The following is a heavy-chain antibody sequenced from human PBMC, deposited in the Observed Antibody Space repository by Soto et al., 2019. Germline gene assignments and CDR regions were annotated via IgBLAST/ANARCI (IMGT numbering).Heavy chain of an antibody. CDR2: ISAYNGNT. D-gene: IGHD3-10*01. J-gene: IGHJ6*03. CDR1: GYTFTSYG. Sequence: QVQLVQSGAEVKKPGASVKVSCKASGYTFTSYGISWVRQAPGQGLERMGWISAYNGNTNYAQKLQGRVTMTTDTSTSTAYMELRSLRSDDTAVYYCARSGTMVRGVIDYYYYYYMDVWVKGTTVTVSS. V-gene: IGHV1-18*01. CDR3: ARSGTMVRGVIDYYYYYYMDV.